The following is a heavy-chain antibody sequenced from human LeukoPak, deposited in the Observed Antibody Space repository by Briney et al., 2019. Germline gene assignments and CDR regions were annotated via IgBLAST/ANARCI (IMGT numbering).Heavy chain of an antibody. D-gene: IGHD5-18*01. CDR2: IKQDGSEK. J-gene: IGHJ3*02. CDR3: ASPRGYSYYAFDI. V-gene: IGHV3-7*01. Sequence: GGSLRLSCAASGFTFSSYAMHWVRQAPGKGLEWVANIKQDGSEKYYVDSVKGRFTISRDNAKNSLYLQMNSLRAEDTAVYYCASPRGYSYYAFDIWGQGTMVTVSS. CDR1: GFTFSSYA.